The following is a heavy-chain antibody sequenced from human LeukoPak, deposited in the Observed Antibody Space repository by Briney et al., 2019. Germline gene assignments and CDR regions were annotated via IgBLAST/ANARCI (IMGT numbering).Heavy chain of an antibody. CDR3: ARGATTAGLRFDF. Sequence: SETLSLTCTVSGGSISSKTYFWGWIRQPPGKGLEWIGSIYYSGSTYYNPSLSSRVTISEDTSKNQLSLRLSSVTAADTAVYYCARGATTAGLRFDFWGQGTLVTVSS. CDR1: GGSISSKTYF. D-gene: IGHD6-13*01. J-gene: IGHJ4*02. CDR2: IYYSGST. V-gene: IGHV4-39*07.